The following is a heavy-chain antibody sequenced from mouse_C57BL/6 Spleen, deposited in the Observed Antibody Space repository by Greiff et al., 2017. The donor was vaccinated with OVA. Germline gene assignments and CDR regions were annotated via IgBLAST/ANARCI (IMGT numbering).Heavy chain of an antibody. Sequence: VQLQQSGAELVRPGTSVKLSCKASGYTFTSYWVHWVKQRPGQGLEWIGVIDPSDSYTNYNQKFKGKATMTVDTSSSTAYMQLSSLTSEDSAVYYCARVYGNSYFDDWGQGTTLTVSS. CDR1: GYTFTSYW. J-gene: IGHJ2*01. V-gene: IGHV1-59*01. CDR3: ARVYGNSYFDD. CDR2: IDPSDSYT. D-gene: IGHD2-1*01.